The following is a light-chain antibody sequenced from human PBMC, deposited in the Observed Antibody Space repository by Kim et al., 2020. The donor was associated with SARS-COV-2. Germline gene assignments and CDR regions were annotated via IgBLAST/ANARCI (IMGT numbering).Light chain of an antibody. V-gene: IGLV2-11*01. Sequence: SPGQSVTISCTGTSSDVGGYNYVSWYQQNPGKAPKLMIYDVSKRPSGVPDRFSGSKAGNTASLTISGLQAEDEADYYCCSYAGSVVFGGGIQLTVL. CDR2: DVS. J-gene: IGLJ2*01. CDR1: SSDVGGYNY. CDR3: CSYAGSVV.